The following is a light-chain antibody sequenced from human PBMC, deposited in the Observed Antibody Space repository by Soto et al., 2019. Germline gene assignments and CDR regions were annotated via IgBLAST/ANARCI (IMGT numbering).Light chain of an antibody. CDR2: RAS. Sequence: EIVLTQSSCTLSLSPGERATLSCGASQSVSNNYLAWYQQKTGQAPRLLIYRASSRATGIPDRFSGTGYGTDFNLTISRVETEDFAVYYCQQYGTAPITFGQGTRLEIK. CDR1: QSVSNNY. J-gene: IGKJ5*01. CDR3: QQYGTAPIT. V-gene: IGKV3-20*01.